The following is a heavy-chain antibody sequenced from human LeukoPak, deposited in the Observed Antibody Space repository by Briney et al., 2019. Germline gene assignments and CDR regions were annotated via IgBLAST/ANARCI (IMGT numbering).Heavy chain of an antibody. D-gene: IGHD3-22*01. CDR2: IYYSGTT. CDR1: GGTVSGGSISNYY. CDR3: ARHIPKSGSSGYPFDD. V-gene: IGHV4-39*01. Sequence: SETLSLTCTVSGGTVSGGSISNYYWSWIRQPAGKGLEWIGSIYYSGTTYYNPSLRSRVTISVDTSKNQFSLKVTSVTAADTAVYHCARHIPKSGSSGYPFDDWGQGTLVTVSS. J-gene: IGHJ4*02.